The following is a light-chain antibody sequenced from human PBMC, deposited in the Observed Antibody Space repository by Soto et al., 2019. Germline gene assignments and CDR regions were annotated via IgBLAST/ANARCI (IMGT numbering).Light chain of an antibody. J-gene: IGKJ1*01. CDR3: QQYNNWPKT. V-gene: IGKV3-15*01. CDR1: QSVSTN. CDR2: GAS. Sequence: EIVMTHSPATLSVSPGERAALSCRASQSVSTNLAWYQLKPGQAPRLLIYGASTRATGIPARFSGSGSGTDFTLTISSLQSEDFAVYYCQQYNNWPKTFGQGTKVEIK.